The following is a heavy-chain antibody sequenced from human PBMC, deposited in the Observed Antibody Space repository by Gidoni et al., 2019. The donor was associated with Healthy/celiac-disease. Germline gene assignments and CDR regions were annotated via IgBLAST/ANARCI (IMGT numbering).Heavy chain of an antibody. Sequence: EVQLVESGGGLGKPGGSLRLSCAASGFTFSSYSMNWVRQAPGKGLEWVSSISSSSSYIYYADSVKGRFTISRDNAKNSLYLQMNSLRAEDTAVYYCARGVDILTRLYYFDYWGQGTLVTVSS. D-gene: IGHD3-9*01. V-gene: IGHV3-21*01. J-gene: IGHJ4*02. CDR1: GFTFSSYS. CDR3: ARGVDILTRLYYFDY. CDR2: ISSSSSYI.